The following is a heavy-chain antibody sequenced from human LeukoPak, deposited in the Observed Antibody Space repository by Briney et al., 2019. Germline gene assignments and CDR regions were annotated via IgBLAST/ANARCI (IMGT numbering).Heavy chain of an antibody. J-gene: IGHJ4*02. CDR3: AGSSSSWDLRIFDY. D-gene: IGHD6-6*01. V-gene: IGHV4-31*11. CDR1: GGSFSGYY. Sequence: SETLSLTCAVYGGSFSGYYWIWIRQHPGKGLEWIGYIYYSGSTYYNPSLKSRVTISVHTSKNQFSLKLSSVTAADTAVYYCAGSSSSWDLRIFDYWGRGTLVSVSS. CDR2: IYYSGST.